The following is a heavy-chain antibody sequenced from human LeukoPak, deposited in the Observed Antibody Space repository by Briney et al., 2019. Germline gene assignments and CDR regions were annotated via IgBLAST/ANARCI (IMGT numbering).Heavy chain of an antibody. CDR1: GGSFSGYY. CDR2: INHSGST. D-gene: IGHD3-16*02. CDR3: ARQGFYVWGSYRLFDY. Sequence: SETLSLTCAVYGGSFSGYYWSWIRQPPGKGLEWIGEINHSGSTNYNPSLKSRVTISVGTSKNQFSLKLSSVTAADTAVCYCARQGFYVWGSYRLFDYWGQGTLVTVSS. J-gene: IGHJ4*02. V-gene: IGHV4-34*01.